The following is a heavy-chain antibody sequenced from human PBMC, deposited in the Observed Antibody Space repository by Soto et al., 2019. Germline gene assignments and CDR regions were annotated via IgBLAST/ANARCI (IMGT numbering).Heavy chain of an antibody. CDR2: IGTAGDT. J-gene: IGHJ3*02. CDR3: TSVAVAGTLAFDI. CDR1: GFTFSSYD. D-gene: IGHD6-19*01. Sequence: GGSLRLSCASSGFTFSSYDMHWVRQATGKGLEWVSAIGTAGDTYYPGSVKGRFTISRENAKNSLYLQMNSLRAEDTAVYYCTSVAVAGTLAFDIWGQGTMVTVS. V-gene: IGHV3-13*01.